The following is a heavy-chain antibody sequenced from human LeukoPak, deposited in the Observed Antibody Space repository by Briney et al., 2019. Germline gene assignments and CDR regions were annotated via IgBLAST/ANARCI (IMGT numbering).Heavy chain of an antibody. D-gene: IGHD2-8*01. J-gene: IGHJ5*02. CDR1: GFSVSGIH. CDR2: RYAGGGT. CDR3: ARGNGNVGGRLDP. Sequence: GGSLRLSCVASGFSVSGIHMNWVRQAPGKELEWVSGRYAGGGTYYADYPVGRFTISRDHSKNTLYLQMTNLRVDDTAIYYCARGNGNVGGRLDPWGQGTRVTVSS. V-gene: IGHV3-66*01.